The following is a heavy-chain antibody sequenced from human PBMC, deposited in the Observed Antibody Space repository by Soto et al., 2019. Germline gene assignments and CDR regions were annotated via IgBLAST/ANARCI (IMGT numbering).Heavy chain of an antibody. Sequence: GESLKISYKGSGYSFSSYWIAWVRQMPGKGLEWMGIIYPGDSDTRYSPSFQGQVSISADRSISAAYLQWSSLKASDTAMYYCARRIAAWGAFDIWGQGTMVTVSS. D-gene: IGHD6-25*01. CDR3: ARRIAAWGAFDI. CDR1: GYSFSSYW. V-gene: IGHV5-51*01. CDR2: IYPGDSDT. J-gene: IGHJ3*02.